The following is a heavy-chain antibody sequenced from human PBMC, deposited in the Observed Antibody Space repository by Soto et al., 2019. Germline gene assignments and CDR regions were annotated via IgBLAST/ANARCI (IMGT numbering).Heavy chain of an antibody. CDR3: ARDDTRGSSWYGVGYYYYGMDV. CDR1: GFTVSSNY. V-gene: IGHV3-66*01. CDR2: IYSGGST. J-gene: IGHJ6*02. D-gene: IGHD6-13*01. Sequence: EVQLVESGGGLVQPGGSLRLSCAASGFTVSSNYMSWVRQAPGKGLEWVSVIYSGGSTYYADSVKGRFTISRDNSKNTLYLQMNSLRAEDTAVYYCARDDTRGSSWYGVGYYYYGMDVWGQGTTVTVSS.